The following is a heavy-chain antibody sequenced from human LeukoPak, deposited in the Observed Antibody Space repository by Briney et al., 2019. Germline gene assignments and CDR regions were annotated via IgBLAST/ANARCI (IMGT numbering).Heavy chain of an antibody. CDR1: GGSISSSSYY. J-gene: IGHJ4*02. D-gene: IGHD1-7*01. V-gene: IGHV4-39*07. CDR2: IYYSGST. Sequence: PSETLSLTCTVSGGSISSSSYYWGWIRQPPGKGLEWIGIIYYSGSTYYNPSLKSRVTISVDTSKNQFSLKLSSVTAADTAVYYCAREEGRYNWNYVAYWGQGTLVTVSS. CDR3: AREEGRYNWNYVAY.